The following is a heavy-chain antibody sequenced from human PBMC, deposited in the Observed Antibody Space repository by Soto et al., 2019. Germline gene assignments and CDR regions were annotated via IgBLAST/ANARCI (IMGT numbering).Heavy chain of an antibody. V-gene: IGHV4-59*01. CDR3: ARYYDSSGYYDY. CDR2: IYYSGST. J-gene: IGHJ4*02. Sequence: SXTRSLTCTVSGGSIRNYYWSWIRQPPGKGLEWIGYIYYSGSTNYNPSLKSRVIISVDTSKNQFSLKLSSVTAADTAVYYCARYYDSSGYYDYWGQGTLVTVSS. D-gene: IGHD3-22*01. CDR1: GGSIRNYY.